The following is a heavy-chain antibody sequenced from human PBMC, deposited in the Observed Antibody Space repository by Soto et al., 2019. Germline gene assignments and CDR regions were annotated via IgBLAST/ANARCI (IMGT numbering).Heavy chain of an antibody. CDR3: ASTTVWQNAFEI. J-gene: IGHJ3*02. Sequence: EVQLVESGGGLIQPGGSLRLSCAASGVTVNTNYMSWVRQSPGKGLAWVSLIESGGSIYYADSVKGRFTISRDNFKNTLSLQMNSIRVEDTAVYYCASTTVWQNAFEIWGQGTLVSVSS. CDR2: IESGGSI. D-gene: IGHD3-16*01. CDR1: GVTVNTNY. V-gene: IGHV3-53*01.